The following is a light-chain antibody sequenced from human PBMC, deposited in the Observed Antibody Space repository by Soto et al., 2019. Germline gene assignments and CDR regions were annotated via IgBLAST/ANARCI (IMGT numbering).Light chain of an antibody. CDR2: EVS. J-gene: IGLJ3*02. CDR1: SSDVGGYNY. V-gene: IGLV2-14*01. Sequence: QSALTQPASVSGSPGQSITISCTGSSSDVGGYNYVSWYQQHPGKAPKLMIYEVSNRPSGVSYRFSGSKSGHTASLTVSGLQAEDEADYYCSSYTSSNTWVFGGGTKVTVL. CDR3: SSYTSSNTWV.